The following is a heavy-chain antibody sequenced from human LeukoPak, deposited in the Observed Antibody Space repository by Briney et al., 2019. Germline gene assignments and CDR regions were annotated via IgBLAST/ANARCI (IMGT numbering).Heavy chain of an antibody. D-gene: IGHD2-15*01. CDR3: ARDPDSSAFDY. J-gene: IGHJ4*02. Sequence: GGSLRLSCTAAGFNFGTYWMSWVRQSPEKGLEFVANIKYDDTVKNYVDSVKGRSTISRDNPSNSVYLQMDSPRPEDTALYYCARDPDSSAFDYWGQGAQVTVSS. CDR2: IKYDDTVK. CDR1: GFNFGTYW. V-gene: IGHV3-7*01.